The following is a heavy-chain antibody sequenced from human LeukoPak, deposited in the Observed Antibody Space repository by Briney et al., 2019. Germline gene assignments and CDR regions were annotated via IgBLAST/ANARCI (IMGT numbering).Heavy chain of an antibody. CDR2: IYSGGRT. D-gene: IGHD2-8*01. V-gene: IGHV3-53*01. CDR1: GFTVSSNN. J-gene: IGHJ4*02. Sequence: GGSLRLSCAASGFTVSSNNMSWVRQAPGKGLEWVSVIYSGGRTYYADSVKGRFTISRDNSTNTLYLQMNSLRAEDTAVYFCARDHCTNGVCPFDSWGQGTLVTVSS. CDR3: ARDHCTNGVCPFDS.